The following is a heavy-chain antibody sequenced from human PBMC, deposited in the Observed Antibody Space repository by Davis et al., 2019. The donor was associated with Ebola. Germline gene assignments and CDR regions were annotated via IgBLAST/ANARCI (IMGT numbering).Heavy chain of an antibody. V-gene: IGHV3-74*01. CDR2: VSPDGSAT. J-gene: IGHJ3*02. D-gene: IGHD4-11*01. Sequence: PGGSLRLSCAASGFGFSNYWIHWVRQAPGKGLVWVSRVSPDGSATGYADSVRGRFTISRDNAKNTLYLQMNSLRAEDTAVYYCARATWPVAFDIWGQGTMVTVSS. CDR1: GFGFSNYW. CDR3: ARATWPVAFDI.